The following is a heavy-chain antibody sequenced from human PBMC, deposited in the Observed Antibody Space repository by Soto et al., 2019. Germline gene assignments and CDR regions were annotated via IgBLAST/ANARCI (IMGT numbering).Heavy chain of an antibody. CDR1: GGSISSRNYY. CDR3: ASLQVPGNFDY. D-gene: IGHD6-13*01. V-gene: IGHV4-39*01. CDR2: IYYSGDT. J-gene: IGHJ4*02. Sequence: SETLSLTCTVSGGSISSRNYYWAWVRQPPGKGLEWIANIYYSGDTYSRPSLRSRLTVSVDTSKNQFSLKLTSLTAADTAMYYCASLQVPGNFDYWGPGTLVTVSS.